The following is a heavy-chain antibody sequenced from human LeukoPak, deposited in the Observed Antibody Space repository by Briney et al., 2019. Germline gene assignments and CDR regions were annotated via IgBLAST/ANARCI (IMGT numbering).Heavy chain of an antibody. CDR2: INPHSGGT. D-gene: IGHD4-11*01. J-gene: IGHJ5*02. V-gene: IGHV1-2*02. CDR1: GYTFTGYY. Sequence: ASVKLSCEASGYTFTGYYMHWVRQAPGQGLEWMGWINPHSGGTNYAQKFQGRVTMTRDTSISTAYMELSRLRSDDTAVYYCARGASGVYTVTTSWFDPGRQGTLVTVSS. CDR3: ARGASGVYTVTTSWFDP.